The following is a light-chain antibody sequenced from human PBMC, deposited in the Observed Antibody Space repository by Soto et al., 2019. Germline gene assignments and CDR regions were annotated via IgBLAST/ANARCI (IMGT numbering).Light chain of an antibody. CDR2: LNSDGRH. Sequence: QPVLTQSPSASASLGASVKLTCTLSSRHSSYAIAWHQQQPEKGPRYLMKLNSDGRHTKGDGIPDRFSGSSSGTERYLTISSLQSEDEADYYCQTWGTGFLVFGGGTKVTVL. J-gene: IGLJ2*01. CDR3: QTWGTGFLV. CDR1: SRHSSYA. V-gene: IGLV4-69*01.